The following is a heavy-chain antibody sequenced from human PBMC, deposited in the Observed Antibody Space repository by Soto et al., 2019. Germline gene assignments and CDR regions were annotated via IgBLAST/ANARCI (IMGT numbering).Heavy chain of an antibody. V-gene: IGHV3-30-3*01. J-gene: IGHJ2*01. D-gene: IGHD3-3*02. CDR2: ISYEGSNK. CDR3: AGDLAFAFDL. CDR1: GFTFSSYA. Sequence: QVQLVESGGGVVQPGRSLRLSCAASGFTFSSYAMDWVRQAPGKGLEWVAVISYEGSNKYYADSVKGRFTISRDNSKNTLYLQMNSLRAEDTAVYYCAGDLAFAFDLWGRGTLVTVSS.